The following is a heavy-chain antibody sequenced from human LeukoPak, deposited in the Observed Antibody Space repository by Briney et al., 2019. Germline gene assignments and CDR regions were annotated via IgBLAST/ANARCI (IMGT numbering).Heavy chain of an antibody. CDR1: GGSVSSGSYY. CDR2: THYSGST. D-gene: IGHD6-13*01. V-gene: IGHV4-61*01. J-gene: IGHJ4*02. Sequence: SETLSLTCTVSGGSVSSGSYYWSWIRQPPGKGLEWIGYTHYSGSTKYNPSLNSRVTISLDTSKNQFSLKLTSVTAADTAVYYCARRDSSSWYDDYWGQGTLVTVSS. CDR3: ARRDSSSWYDDY.